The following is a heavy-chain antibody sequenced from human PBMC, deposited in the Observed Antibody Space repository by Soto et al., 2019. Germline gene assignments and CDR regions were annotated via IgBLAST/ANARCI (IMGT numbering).Heavy chain of an antibody. CDR2: IRSKANSYAT. CDR3: TFSGITMVRGVHTDYYYYYGMDV. Sequence: PGGSLRLSCAASGFTFSGSAMHWVRQASGKGLEWVGRIRSKANSYATAYAASVKGRFTISRDDSKNTAYLQTNSLKTEDTAVYYCTFSGITMVRGVHTDYYYYYGMDVWGQGTTGTVS. J-gene: IGHJ6*02. CDR1: GFTFSGSA. V-gene: IGHV3-73*01. D-gene: IGHD3-10*01.